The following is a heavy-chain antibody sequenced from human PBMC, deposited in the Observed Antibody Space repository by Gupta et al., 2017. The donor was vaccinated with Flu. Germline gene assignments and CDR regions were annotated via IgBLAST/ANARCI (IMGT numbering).Heavy chain of an antibody. V-gene: IGHV4-61*02. J-gene: IGHJ6*02. Sequence: QVQLRESGPGLVKPSETLSLTCAVSGYSISDSTYYWTWIRQPAGKGLEWIGRIYSRGTTSYNPSLKSRVTISVNTSKNQISLQLSPVTAADTAVYYCARDLPATSYDFWSGHYSFGMDVWGQGTTVTVSS. CDR1: GYSISDSTYY. CDR2: IYSRGTT. CDR3: ARDLPATSYDFWSGHYSFGMDV. D-gene: IGHD3-3*01.